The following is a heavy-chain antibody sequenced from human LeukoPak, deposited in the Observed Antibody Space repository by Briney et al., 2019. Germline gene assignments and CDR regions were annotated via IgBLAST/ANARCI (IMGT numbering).Heavy chain of an antibody. Sequence: GGSLRLSCAASGFTFSNAWMSWVRQAPGKGLEWVANIKQDGSEKYYVDSVKGRFTISRDNAKNSLYLQMNSLRAEDTAVYYCAILDYGDYAPGFDYWGQGTLVTVSS. J-gene: IGHJ4*02. CDR3: AILDYGDYAPGFDY. V-gene: IGHV3-7*01. CDR1: GFTFSNAW. CDR2: IKQDGSEK. D-gene: IGHD4-17*01.